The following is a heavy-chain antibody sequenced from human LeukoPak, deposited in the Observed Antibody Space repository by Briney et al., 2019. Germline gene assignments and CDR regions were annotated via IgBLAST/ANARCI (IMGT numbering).Heavy chain of an antibody. CDR2: ISYDGSNK. V-gene: IGHV3-30*18. J-gene: IGHJ4*02. D-gene: IGHD3-22*01. Sequence: GGSLRLSCAASGFTFSSYGMHWVRQAPGKGLEWVAVISYDGSNKYYADSVKGRFTISRDNSKHTLYLQMNSLRAEDTAVYYCANGEGSSGYLNFDYWGQGTLVTVSS. CDR3: ANGEGSSGYLNFDY. CDR1: GFTFSSYG.